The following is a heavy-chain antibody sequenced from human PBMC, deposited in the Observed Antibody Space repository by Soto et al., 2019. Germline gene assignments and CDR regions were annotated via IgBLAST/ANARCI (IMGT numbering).Heavy chain of an antibody. CDR2: ISWNSGSI. J-gene: IGHJ6*03. CDR1: GFTFDDYA. Sequence: GGSLRLSCAASGFTFDDYAMHWVRQAPGKGLEWVSGISWNSGSIGYADSVKGRFTISRDNAKNSLYLQMNSLRAEDTALYYCAKVMLRFLEWSLMDVWGKGTTGTVS. CDR3: AKVMLRFLEWSLMDV. D-gene: IGHD3-3*01. V-gene: IGHV3-9*01.